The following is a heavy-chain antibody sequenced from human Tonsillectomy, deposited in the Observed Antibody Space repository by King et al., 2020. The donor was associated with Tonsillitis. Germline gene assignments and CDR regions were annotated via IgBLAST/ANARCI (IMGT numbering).Heavy chain of an antibody. CDR3: ARLGGVAATYYGMDV. J-gene: IGHJ6*02. CDR1: GGSISSYY. Sequence: QLQESGPGLVKPSETLSLTCTVSGGSISSYYWSWLRQPPGKGLEWIGYIYYSGSTNYNPSLKSRVTISVDTSKNQFSLKLSSVTAADTAVYYCARLGGVAATYYGMDVWGQGTTVTVSS. V-gene: IGHV4-59*08. D-gene: IGHD2-15*01. CDR2: IYYSGST.